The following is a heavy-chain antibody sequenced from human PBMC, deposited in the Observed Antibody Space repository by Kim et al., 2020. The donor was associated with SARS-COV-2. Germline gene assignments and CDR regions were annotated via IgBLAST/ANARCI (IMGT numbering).Heavy chain of an antibody. CDR2: ISSEADKFGT. J-gene: IGHJ3*02. D-gene: IGHD3-10*01. CDR3: SGSARATLAYGTAVD. Sequence: GGSLRLSCSASGFTFNDSPIHWVRQASGKGLEWVGRISSEADKFGTANSLSVKVSVTISRDDSMNKVYRLMDNLKSEYTGVYDGSGSARATLAYGTAVD. V-gene: IGHV3-73*01. CDR1: GFTFNDSP.